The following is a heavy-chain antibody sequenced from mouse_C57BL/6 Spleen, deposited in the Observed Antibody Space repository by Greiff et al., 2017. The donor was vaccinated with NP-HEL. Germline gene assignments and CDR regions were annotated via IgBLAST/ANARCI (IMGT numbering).Heavy chain of an antibody. Sequence: QVQLQQPGAELVRPGSSVKLSCKASGYTFTSYWLHWVKQRPIQGLEWIGNIDPSDSETHYNQKFKDKATLTLHKFSSTAYMQLSSLTSEDSAVYYCARRNDYGSSSLDFDVWGTGTTVTVSS. CDR3: ARRNDYGSSSLDFDV. CDR2: IDPSDSET. J-gene: IGHJ1*03. D-gene: IGHD1-1*01. CDR1: GYTFTSYW. V-gene: IGHV1-52*01.